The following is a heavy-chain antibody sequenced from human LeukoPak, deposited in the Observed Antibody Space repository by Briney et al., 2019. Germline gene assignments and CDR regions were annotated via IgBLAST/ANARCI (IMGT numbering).Heavy chain of an antibody. J-gene: IGHJ4*02. Sequence: GGSLRLSCAASGFTFNSYAMSWVRQAPGKGLEWVSAISGSGGSTYYADSVKGRFTISRDNSKNTLYLQMNSLRAEDTAVYYCAKDGSSGIVGATPTIAYWGQGTLVTVSS. CDR3: AKDGSSGIVGATPTIAY. D-gene: IGHD1-26*01. CDR2: ISGSGGST. V-gene: IGHV3-23*01. CDR1: GFTFNSYA.